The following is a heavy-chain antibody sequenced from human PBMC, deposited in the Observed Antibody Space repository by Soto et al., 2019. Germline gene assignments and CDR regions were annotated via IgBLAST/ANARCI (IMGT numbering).Heavy chain of an antibody. CDR1: GCTFSSYA. J-gene: IGHJ4*02. CDR2: IIPIFGTA. D-gene: IGHD6-19*01. Sequence: GASVKVSCKASGCTFSSYAISWVRQAPGQGLEWMGGIIPIFGTANYAQKFQGRVTITADKSTSTAYMELSSLRSEDTAVYYCARNRWAVAGSFEYLGQGTLGIVSS. V-gene: IGHV1-69*06. CDR3: ARNRWAVAGSFEY.